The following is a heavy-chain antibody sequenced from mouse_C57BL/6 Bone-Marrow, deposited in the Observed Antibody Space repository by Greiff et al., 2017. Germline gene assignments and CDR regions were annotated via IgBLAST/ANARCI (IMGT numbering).Heavy chain of an antibody. CDR3: TRGELVFDY. CDR2: ISSGGDYI. D-gene: IGHD4-1*01. CDR1: GFPFSSYA. V-gene: IGHV5-9-1*02. J-gene: IGHJ2*01. Sequence: EVKVVESGEGLVKPGGSLKLSCAASGFPFSSYAMSWVRQTPEKRLEWVAYISSGGDYIYYADTVKGRFTISRDNARNTLYLQMSSLKSEDTAMYYCTRGELVFDYWGQGTTLTVSS.